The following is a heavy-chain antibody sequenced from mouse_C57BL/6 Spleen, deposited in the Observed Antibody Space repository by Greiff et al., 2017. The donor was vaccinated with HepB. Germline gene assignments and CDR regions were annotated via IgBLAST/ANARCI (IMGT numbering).Heavy chain of an antibody. CDR3: ARCYDYHWYFDV. V-gene: IGHV1-72*01. CDR2: IDPNSGGT. Sequence: QVQLKQPGAELVKPGASVKLSCKASGYTFTSYWMHWVKQRPGRGLEWIGRIDPNSGGTKYNEKFKSKATLTVDKPSSTAYMQLSSLTSEDSAVYYCARCYDYHWYFDVWGTGTTVTVSS. CDR1: GYTFTSYW. J-gene: IGHJ1*03. D-gene: IGHD2-4*01.